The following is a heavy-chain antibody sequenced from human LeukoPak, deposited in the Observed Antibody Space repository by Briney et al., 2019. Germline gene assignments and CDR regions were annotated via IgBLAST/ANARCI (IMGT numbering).Heavy chain of an antibody. D-gene: IGHD2-2*03. J-gene: IGHJ3*02. CDR1: GDSISSNNYY. V-gene: IGHV4-39*07. CDR2: VYSAGST. CDR3: ARDGYCSSSSCYDAFDI. Sequence: SETLSLTCTVSGDSISSNNYYWGWIRQPPGEGLNWIGSVYSAGSTNYNPSLKSRVTISVDTSKNQFSLKLSSVTAADTAVYYCARDGYCSSSSCYDAFDIWGQGTMVTVSS.